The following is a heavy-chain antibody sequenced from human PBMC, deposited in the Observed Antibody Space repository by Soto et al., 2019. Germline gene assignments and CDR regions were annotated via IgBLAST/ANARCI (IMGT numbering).Heavy chain of an antibody. Sequence: QVQLQESGPGLVKPSQTLSLTCTVSGGSINSRMYYWNWIRQHPGKGLEWIGYIYYSGTTNYNPSLKSRISISMDTSKNQFSLKLSSVTAADTAVYYCARDRGYGSGSYYFDYWGQGTLVTASS. CDR1: GGSINSRMYY. CDR3: ARDRGYGSGSYYFDY. D-gene: IGHD3-10*01. V-gene: IGHV4-31*03. J-gene: IGHJ4*02. CDR2: IYYSGTT.